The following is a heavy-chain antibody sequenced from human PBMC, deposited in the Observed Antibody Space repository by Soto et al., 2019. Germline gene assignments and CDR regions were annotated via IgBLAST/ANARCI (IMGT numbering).Heavy chain of an antibody. CDR2: INHSGST. J-gene: IGHJ6*03. CDR3: ARGGYCNNGVCYRDGGGYYYMDV. CDR1: GGSFSGYY. D-gene: IGHD2-8*01. Sequence: SETLSLTCAVYGGSFSGYYWSWIRQPPGKGLEWIGEINHSGSTNYNPSLKSRVTISVNTSKNQFSLKLSSVTATDTAVYYCARGGYCNNGVCYRDGGGYYYMDVWGKGTTVTVSS. V-gene: IGHV4-34*01.